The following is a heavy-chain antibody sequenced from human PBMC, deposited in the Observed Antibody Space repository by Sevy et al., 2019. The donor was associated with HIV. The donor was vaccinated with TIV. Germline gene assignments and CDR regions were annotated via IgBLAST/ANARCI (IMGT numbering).Heavy chain of an antibody. Sequence: ASVKVSCKASGYTFTSYYMHWVRQAPGQGLEWMGIINPSGGSTSYAQKFQGRVTMTRDTSTSTVYMELSSLRSEDTAVYYCARVLYASITENRIYYYYGMDVWGRGTTVTVSS. J-gene: IGHJ6*02. V-gene: IGHV1-46*01. D-gene: IGHD6-6*01. CDR1: GYTFTSYY. CDR2: INPSGGST. CDR3: ARVLYASITENRIYYYYGMDV.